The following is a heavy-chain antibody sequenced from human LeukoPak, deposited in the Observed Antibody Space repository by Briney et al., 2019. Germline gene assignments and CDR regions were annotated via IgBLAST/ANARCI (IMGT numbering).Heavy chain of an antibody. D-gene: IGHD3-16*02. CDR2: INSDGSST. V-gene: IGHV3-74*01. CDR1: GFTFSSYR. Sequence: PGGSLRLSCAASGFTFSSYRMHWVRQAPGKGLVWVSRINSDGSSTSYADSVKGRFTISRDNAKNTLYLQMNSLRAEDTAVYYCARDRSYLYYYYGMDVWGQGTTVTVSS. CDR3: ARDRSYLYYYYGMDV. J-gene: IGHJ6*02.